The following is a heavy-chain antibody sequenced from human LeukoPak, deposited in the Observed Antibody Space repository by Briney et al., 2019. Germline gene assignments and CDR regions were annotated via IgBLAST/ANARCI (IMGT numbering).Heavy chain of an antibody. J-gene: IGHJ4*02. Sequence: GGSLRLSCAASGFTFSSYGMHWVRQAPGKGLEWVAVIWYDGSNKYYADSVKGRFTISRDNSKNTLYLQMNSLRAEDTAVYYCAKDTRGIAVXGNFXXWGQGTLVTVX. V-gene: IGHV3-33*06. CDR1: GFTFSSYG. D-gene: IGHD6-19*01. CDR2: IWYDGSNK. CDR3: AKDTRGIAVXGNFXX.